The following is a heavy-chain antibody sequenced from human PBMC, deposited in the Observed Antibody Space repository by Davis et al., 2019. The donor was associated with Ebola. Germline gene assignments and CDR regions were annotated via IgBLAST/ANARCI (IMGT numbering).Heavy chain of an antibody. Sequence: AASVKVSCKASGYTFTRYGISWVRQAPGQGLEWMGWISAYNGNTNYAQNLQGRVTMTTDTSTSTAYIEVRSLRYDDTAVYYCARAVTMVLLSGWFDPWGQGTLVTVSS. CDR2: ISAYNGNT. CDR3: ARAVTMVLLSGWFDP. D-gene: IGHD3-10*01. J-gene: IGHJ5*02. V-gene: IGHV1-18*01. CDR1: GYTFTRYG.